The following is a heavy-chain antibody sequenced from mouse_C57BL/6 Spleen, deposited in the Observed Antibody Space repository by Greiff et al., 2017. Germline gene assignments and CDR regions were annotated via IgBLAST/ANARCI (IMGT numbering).Heavy chain of an antibody. D-gene: IGHD1-1*01. CDR1: GYTFTDYE. V-gene: IGHV1-15*01. CDR3: TRWEIITTVVDY. J-gene: IGHJ2*01. CDR2: IDPETGGT. Sequence: QVQLQQSGAELVRPGASVTLSCKASGYTFTDYEMHWVKQTPVHGLEWIGAIDPETGGTAYNQKFKGKAILTADKSSSTAYMELRSLTSEDSAVYYCTRWEIITTVVDYWGQGTTLTVSS.